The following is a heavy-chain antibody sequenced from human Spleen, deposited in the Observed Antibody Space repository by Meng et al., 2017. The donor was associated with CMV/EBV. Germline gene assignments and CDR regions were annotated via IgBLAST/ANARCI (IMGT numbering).Heavy chain of an antibody. Sequence: QVQLQASGPGVVKPAGTLSPTCAVSGGSISSSNLWTWVRQVPGKGLEWIGEIYHSGSTNYNPSLKSRVTISVDKFKNQFSLKLGSVTAADTAVYYCARIERRRILKYCGSDCSTTDYWGQGTLVTVSS. D-gene: IGHD2-21*02. V-gene: IGHV4-4*02. CDR3: ARIERRRILKYCGSDCSTTDY. CDR2: IYHSGST. CDR1: GGSISSSNL. J-gene: IGHJ4*02.